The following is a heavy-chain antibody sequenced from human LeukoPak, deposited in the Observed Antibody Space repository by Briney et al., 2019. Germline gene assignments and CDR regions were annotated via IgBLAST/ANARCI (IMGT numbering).Heavy chain of an antibody. CDR3: AKEIGYYGSGSPGFDY. Sequence: PSETLSLXCAVYGGSFSGYYWSWIRQPPGKGLEWIGEINHSGSTNYNPSLKSRVTISVDTSKNQFSLKLSSVTAADTAVYYCAKEIGYYGSGSPGFDYWGQGTLVTVSS. V-gene: IGHV4-34*01. J-gene: IGHJ4*02. CDR1: GGSFSGYY. CDR2: INHSGST. D-gene: IGHD3-10*01.